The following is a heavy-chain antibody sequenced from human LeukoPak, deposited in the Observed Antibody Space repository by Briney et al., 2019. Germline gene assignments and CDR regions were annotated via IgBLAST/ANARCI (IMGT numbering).Heavy chain of an antibody. D-gene: IGHD6-19*01. V-gene: IGHV1-2*02. Sequence: GASVKVSCKPSGYTFTAYYIHWVRQAPGQGLEWMGWINPNSGGANYAHNFQGRVTMTRDTSISTAYMELSSLRSDDPGVFYCARLWQWLGDYMDIWGKGTTVTVSS. J-gene: IGHJ6*03. CDR1: GYTFTAYY. CDR3: ARLWQWLGDYMDI. CDR2: INPNSGGA.